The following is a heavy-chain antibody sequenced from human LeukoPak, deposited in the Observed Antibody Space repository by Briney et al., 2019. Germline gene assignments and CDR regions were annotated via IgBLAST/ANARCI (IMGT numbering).Heavy chain of an antibody. CDR3: ARDGGGGLDY. V-gene: IGHV3-21*01. Sequence: GGSLRLSCAASGFTFSNYNMNWVRQAPGKGLEWVSCISISSNYIYYPDSVKGGFTISRDNAKNSLYLQMNSLRAEDTAVYYCARDGGGGLDYWGQGTLVTVSS. CDR1: GFTFSNYN. CDR2: ISISSNYI. J-gene: IGHJ4*02. D-gene: IGHD2-15*01.